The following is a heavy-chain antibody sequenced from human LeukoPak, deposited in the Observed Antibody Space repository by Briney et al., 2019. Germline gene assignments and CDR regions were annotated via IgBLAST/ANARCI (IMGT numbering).Heavy chain of an antibody. CDR2: IYYSGST. CDR1: GGSLSSYY. J-gene: IGHJ4*02. D-gene: IGHD7-27*01. V-gene: IGHV4-59*01. CDR3: ARVELGNFDY. Sequence: SETLSLTCTVSGGSLSSYYWSWIRQPPGKGLEWIGYIYYSGSTNYNPSLKSRVTISVDTSKNQFSLKLSSVTAADTAVYYCARVELGNFDYWGQGTLVTVSS.